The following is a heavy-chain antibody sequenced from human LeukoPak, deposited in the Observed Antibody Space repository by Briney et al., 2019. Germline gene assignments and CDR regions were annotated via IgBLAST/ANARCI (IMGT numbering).Heavy chain of an antibody. CDR1: GYSISSGYY. CDR3: ARLKSAAGNYYFDY. J-gene: IGHJ4*02. V-gene: IGHV4-38-2*01. D-gene: IGHD6-13*01. Sequence: PLETLSLTCAVSGYSISSGYYWGWIWQPPGKGLEWIGSIYHSGSTYYNPSLKSRVTISVDTSKNQFSLKLSSVTAADTAVYYCARLKSAAGNYYFDYWGQGTLVTVSS. CDR2: IYHSGST.